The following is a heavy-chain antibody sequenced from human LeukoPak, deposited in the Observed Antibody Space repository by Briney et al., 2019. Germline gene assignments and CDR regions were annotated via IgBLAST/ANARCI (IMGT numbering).Heavy chain of an antibody. D-gene: IGHD6-13*01. CDR1: GFSVSSNY. Sequence: PGGSLRLSCAASGFSVSSNYMTWVRQPPGKGLEGVSVMYSGGGTYYADSVRGRFTITRDNSKNTVYLQMNSLRAIDTAVYYCATTMAAVAYYFDYWGQGALVTVSS. CDR3: ATTMAAVAYYFDY. CDR2: MYSGGGT. J-gene: IGHJ4*02. V-gene: IGHV3-53*05.